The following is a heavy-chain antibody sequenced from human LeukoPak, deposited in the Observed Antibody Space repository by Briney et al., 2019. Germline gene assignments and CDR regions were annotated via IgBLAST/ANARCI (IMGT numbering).Heavy chain of an antibody. D-gene: IGHD3-3*01. J-gene: IGHJ4*02. V-gene: IGHV3-30*02. CDR2: IRYDGSNK. CDR1: GFTFSSYG. CDR3: AKEARRYYDFWSGYYGFDY. Sequence: PGGSLRLSCAASGFTFSSYGMHWVRQAPGKGLEWVAFIRYDGSNKYYADSVKGRFTISRDNSKNTLYLQMNSLRAEDTAVYYCAKEARRYYDFWSGYYGFDYWGQGTLVTVSS.